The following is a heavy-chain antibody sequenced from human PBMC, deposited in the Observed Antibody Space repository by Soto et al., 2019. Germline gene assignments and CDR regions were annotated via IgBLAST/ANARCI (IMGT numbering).Heavy chain of an antibody. CDR2: IYYSGST. Sequence: SETLSLTCTVSGGSISSYYWSWIRQPPGKGLEWIGYIYYSGSTNYNPSLKSRVTISVDTSKNQFSLKLSSVTAADTAVYYCARQRWLRRSFDYWGQGTLVTVS. J-gene: IGHJ4*02. V-gene: IGHV4-59*08. CDR3: ARQRWLRRSFDY. D-gene: IGHD5-12*01. CDR1: GGSISSYY.